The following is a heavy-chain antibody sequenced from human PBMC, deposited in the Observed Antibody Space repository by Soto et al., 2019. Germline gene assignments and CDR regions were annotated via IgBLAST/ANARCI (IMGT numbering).Heavy chain of an antibody. V-gene: IGHV2-70*11. CDR3: ARTGSYCTNGVCQYYFDY. CDR2: IDWDDDK. Sequence: SGPTLVNPTQTLTLTCTFSGFSLSTSGMCVSWKRQPPGKALEWLARIDWDDDKYYSTSLKTRLTISKDTSKNQVVLTMTNLDPVDTASFYFARTGSYCTNGVCQYYFDYWGQGTLVTVSS. J-gene: IGHJ4*02. D-gene: IGHD2-8*01. CDR1: GFSLSTSGMC.